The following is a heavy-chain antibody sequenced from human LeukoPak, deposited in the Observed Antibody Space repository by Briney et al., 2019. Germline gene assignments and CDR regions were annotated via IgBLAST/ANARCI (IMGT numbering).Heavy chain of an antibody. D-gene: IGHD3-10*01. J-gene: IGHJ4*02. CDR2: TYHSGST. CDR1: GYSISSGYY. Sequence: SETLSLTCAVSGYSISSGYYWGWIRQPPGKGLEWIGSTYHSGSTYYNPSLKSRVTISVDTSKNQFSLKLSSVTAADTAVYYCASEGRESTFDYWGQGTLVTVSS. CDR3: ASEGRESTFDY. V-gene: IGHV4-38-2*01.